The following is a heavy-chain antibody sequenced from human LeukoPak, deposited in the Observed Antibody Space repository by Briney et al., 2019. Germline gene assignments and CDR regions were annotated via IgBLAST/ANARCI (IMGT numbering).Heavy chain of an antibody. J-gene: IGHJ4*02. CDR3: AREELTVTGTLDY. D-gene: IGHD6-19*01. CDR1: GFTFSSYA. CDR2: ISYDGSNK. Sequence: PGGSLRLSCAASGFTFSSYAMHWVRQAPGKGLEWVAVISYDGSNKYYADSVKGRFTISRDNSKNTLYLQMNSLRAEDTAVYYCAREELTVTGTLDYWGQGTLVTVSS. V-gene: IGHV3-30*04.